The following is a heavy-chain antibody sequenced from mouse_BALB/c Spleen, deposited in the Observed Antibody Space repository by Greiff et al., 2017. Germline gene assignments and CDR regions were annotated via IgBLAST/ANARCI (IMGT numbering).Heavy chain of an antibody. Sequence: EVQGVESGGGLVKPGGSLKLSCAASGFTFSSYAMSWVRQTPEKRLEWVASISSGGSTYYPDSVKGRFTISRDNARNILYLQMSSLRSEDTAMYYCAREDYAPLAYWGQGTLVTVSA. CDR1: GFTFSSYA. CDR2: ISSGGST. CDR3: AREDYAPLAY. J-gene: IGHJ3*01. D-gene: IGHD1-1*02. V-gene: IGHV5-6-5*01.